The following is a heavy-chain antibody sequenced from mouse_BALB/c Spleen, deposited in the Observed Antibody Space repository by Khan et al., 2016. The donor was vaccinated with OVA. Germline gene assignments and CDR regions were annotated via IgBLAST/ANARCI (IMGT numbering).Heavy chain of an antibody. CDR2: INPSTGYT. D-gene: IGHD6-1*01. J-gene: IGHJ4*01. Sequence: QVQLQQSGAALSKPGASVKMSCTASGYTFTSYWMHWVKQRPGQGLEWIGYINPSTGYTEYNQKFKDKSTLTTDKSSSTAYMQLSSLTSEDSAVYYCAGSMRHHCSMDYWGQGTSVTVSS. CDR3: AGSMRHHCSMDY. CDR1: GYTFTSYW. V-gene: IGHV1-7*01.